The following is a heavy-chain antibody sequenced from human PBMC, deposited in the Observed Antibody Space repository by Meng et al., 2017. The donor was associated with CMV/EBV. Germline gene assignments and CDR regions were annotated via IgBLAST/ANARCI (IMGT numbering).Heavy chain of an antibody. V-gene: IGHV3-30-3*01. CDR1: GFTFSSYA. J-gene: IGHJ6*02. CDR3: ARVYYYYYGMDV. CDR2: ISYDGSNK. Sequence: GESLKISFAASGFTFSSYAMHWVRQAPGKGLEWVAVISYDGSNKYYADSVKGRFTISRDNSKNTLYLQMNSLRAEDTAVYYCARVYYYYYGMDVWGQGTTVTVSS.